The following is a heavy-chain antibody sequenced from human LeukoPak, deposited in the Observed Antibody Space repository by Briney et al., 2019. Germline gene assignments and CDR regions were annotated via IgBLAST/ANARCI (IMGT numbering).Heavy chain of an antibody. J-gene: IGHJ5*02. Sequence: PGRSLRLSCAASGFTFSTYAMHWVRQAPGKGLEWVAVMSYDGSNKNYGDSVKGRFTISRDNSKNTLYLQMNSLRPEDTAVYYCAKDPQGENWLDPWGQGTLVTVSS. CDR2: MSYDGSNK. CDR1: GFTFSTYA. CDR3: AKDPQGENWLDP. V-gene: IGHV3-33*05.